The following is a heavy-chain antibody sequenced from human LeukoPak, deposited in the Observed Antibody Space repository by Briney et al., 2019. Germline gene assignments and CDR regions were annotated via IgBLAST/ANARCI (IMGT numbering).Heavy chain of an antibody. CDR2: ISSNGGST. J-gene: IGHJ4*02. V-gene: IGHV3-64D*09. CDR3: VKDNSYYYDSSGYPH. Sequence: GGSLRLSCSASGFTFSTYFMHWVRQAPGKGLEYVSAISSNGGSTYYADSVKGRFTISRDNSKNTLYLQMSSLRAEDTAVYHCVKDNSYYYDSSGYPHWGQGTLVTVSS. D-gene: IGHD3-22*01. CDR1: GFTFSTYF.